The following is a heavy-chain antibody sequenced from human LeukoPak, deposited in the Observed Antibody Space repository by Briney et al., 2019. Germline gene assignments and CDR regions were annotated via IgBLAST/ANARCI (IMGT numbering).Heavy chain of an antibody. Sequence: PGGSLRLSCAASRFIFSDYYMSWIRQAPGKGLEWVSYISSSSSYTKYADSVKGRFTISRDNAKNSLYLQMNSLRAEDTAMYYCATYYYGSGSYNALIAEYFQHWGQGTLVTVSS. V-gene: IGHV3-11*06. CDR3: ATYYYGSGSYNALIAEYFQH. CDR1: RFIFSDYY. CDR2: ISSSSSYT. J-gene: IGHJ1*01. D-gene: IGHD3-10*01.